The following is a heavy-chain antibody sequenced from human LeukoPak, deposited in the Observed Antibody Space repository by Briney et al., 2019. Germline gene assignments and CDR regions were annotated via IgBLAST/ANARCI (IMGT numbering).Heavy chain of an antibody. J-gene: IGHJ4*02. V-gene: IGHV4-4*07. D-gene: IGHD2-21*02. CDR1: GGSISIYY. CDR2: IYTSGSN. Sequence: PSETRSLTCTVSGGSISIYYWSWIRQPAGKGLEWIGRIYTSGSNNYNPSLKSRVTISVDTSKNHFSLKLSSVTAADTAVYYCARVACCGSDCYSFDYWGQGTLVTVSS. CDR3: ARVACCGSDCYSFDY.